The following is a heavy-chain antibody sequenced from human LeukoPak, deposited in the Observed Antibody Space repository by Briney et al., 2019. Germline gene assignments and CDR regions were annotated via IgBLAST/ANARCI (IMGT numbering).Heavy chain of an antibody. CDR1: GGSISSYY. CDR3: ARLTYGTRYYYYYGMDV. CDR2: IYYSGST. J-gene: IGHJ6*02. V-gene: IGHV4-59*08. D-gene: IGHD1-1*01. Sequence: SETLSLTCTVSGGSISSYYWSWIRQPPGKGLEWIGYIYYSGSTNYNPSLKSRVTISVDTSKNQFSLKLSSVTAADTAVYYCARLTYGTRYYYYYGMDVWGQGTTVTVSS.